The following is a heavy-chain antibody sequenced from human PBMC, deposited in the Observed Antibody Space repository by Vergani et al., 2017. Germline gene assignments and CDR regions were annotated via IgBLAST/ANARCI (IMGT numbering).Heavy chain of an antibody. CDR2: ISGYNGNT. CDR3: ARRVPFSAFEGQMLCYGLDV. V-gene: IGHV1-18*01. J-gene: IGHJ6*02. D-gene: IGHD2-2*01. CDR1: RYTFTSYA. Sequence: QVQLVQSGSALKKPGASVKVSCKASRYTFTSYAMNWVRQAPGQGLEWLGWISGYNGNTNYAQKLQGRVTMTTDTSTSKAYMELRNLRSDDTAVYYCARRVPFSAFEGQMLCYGLDVWGQGTTVTVSS.